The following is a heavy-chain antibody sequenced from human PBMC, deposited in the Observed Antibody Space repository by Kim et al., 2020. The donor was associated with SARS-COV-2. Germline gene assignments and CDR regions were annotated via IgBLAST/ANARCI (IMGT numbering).Heavy chain of an antibody. D-gene: IGHD2-2*02. V-gene: IGHV1-69*13. CDR3: ARSVVPAAINYYGMDV. CDR2: IIPIFGTA. Sequence: SVKVSCKASGGTFSSYAISWVRQAPGQGLEWMGGIIPIFGTANYAQKFQGRVTITADESTSTAYMELSSLRSEDTPVYYCARSVVPAAINYYGMDVWGQGTTVTVSS. CDR1: GGTFSSYA. J-gene: IGHJ6*02.